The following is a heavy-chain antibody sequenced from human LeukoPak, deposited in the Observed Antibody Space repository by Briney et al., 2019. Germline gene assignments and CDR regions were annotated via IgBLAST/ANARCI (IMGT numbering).Heavy chain of an antibody. D-gene: IGHD3-22*01. J-gene: IGHJ4*02. CDR1: GFSFSSYQ. V-gene: IGHV3-48*03. CDR3: AREPYYYDSTPNY. CDR2: ISNTGTTI. Sequence: GGSLRLSCAASGFSFSSYQMNWVHQAPGKGLEWVSFISNTGTTIYYADSAKGRFTVSRDNTKNSLYLQMNSLRAEDTAVYYCAREPYYYDSTPNYWGQGTLVTVSS.